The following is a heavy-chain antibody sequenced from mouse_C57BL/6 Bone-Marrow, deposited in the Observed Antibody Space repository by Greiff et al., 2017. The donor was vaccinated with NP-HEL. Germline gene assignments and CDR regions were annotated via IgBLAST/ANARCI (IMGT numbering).Heavy chain of an antibody. V-gene: IGHV5-2*01. CDR2: INSDGGST. J-gene: IGHJ1*03. CDR3: ARLAGPGWYFDV. CDR1: EYEFPSHD. Sequence: QLVESGGGLVQPGESPILPCESNEYEFPSHDMSWVRKTPEKRLELVAAINSDGGSTYYPDTMERRFIIARDNTKKTLYLQMISLRSEDTDLYYCARLAGPGWYFDVWGTGTTVTVSS.